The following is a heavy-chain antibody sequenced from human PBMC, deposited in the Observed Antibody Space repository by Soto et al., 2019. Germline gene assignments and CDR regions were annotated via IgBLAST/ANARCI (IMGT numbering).Heavy chain of an antibody. J-gene: IGHJ4*02. CDR2: ISGSGGST. Sequence: EVQLLESGGGLVQPGGSLRLSCAASGFTFSSYAMSWVRQAPGKGLEWVSAISGSGGSTYYADSVKGRFTISRDNSKNTLYRQMNSLRAEDTAVYYCAKGTEYLGVLNYFDYWGQGTLVTVSS. CDR1: GFTFSSYA. V-gene: IGHV3-23*01. D-gene: IGHD2-2*01. CDR3: AKGTEYLGVLNYFDY.